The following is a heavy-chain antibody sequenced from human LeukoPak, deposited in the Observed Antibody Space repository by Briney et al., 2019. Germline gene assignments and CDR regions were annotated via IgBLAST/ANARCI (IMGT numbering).Heavy chain of an antibody. V-gene: IGHV4-59*08. CDR3: ARRGRGCNDNSCYDY. J-gene: IGHJ4*02. CDR2: IYYSGNT. Sequence: PSETLSLTCTVSDSSISSYYWSWIRQPPGKGLEWVGCIYYSGNTNYNPSLKSRVTISVDTSKNQFSLKLSSVTAADTAVYYCARRGRGCNDNSCYDYWGQGTLVTVSS. CDR1: DSSISSYY. D-gene: IGHD2-15*01.